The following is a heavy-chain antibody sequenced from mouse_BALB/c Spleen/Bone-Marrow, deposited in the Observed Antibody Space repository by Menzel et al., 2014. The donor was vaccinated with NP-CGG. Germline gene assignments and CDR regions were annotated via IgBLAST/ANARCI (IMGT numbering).Heavy chain of an antibody. Sequence: EVHLVESGAELVKPGASVKLSCTASGFNIKDTYMHWVKRRPEQGLEWIGRIDPANGNTKYDPKFQGKATITADTSSNTAYLQLSSLTSEDTAVYYCARWGKLGRGYFDVWGAGTTVTVSS. CDR3: ARWGKLGRGYFDV. V-gene: IGHV14-3*02. D-gene: IGHD4-1*01. CDR2: IDPANGNT. CDR1: GFNIKDTY. J-gene: IGHJ1*01.